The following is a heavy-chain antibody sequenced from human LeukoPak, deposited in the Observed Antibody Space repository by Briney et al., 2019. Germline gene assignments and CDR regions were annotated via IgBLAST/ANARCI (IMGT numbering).Heavy chain of an antibody. CDR2: IRYDGSNK. CDR1: GFTFSSYG. V-gene: IGHV3-30*02. J-gene: IGHJ4*02. D-gene: IGHD5-24*01. CDR3: AKDLGPGSMATSPGFDY. Sequence: GGSLRLSCAASGFTFSSYGMHWVRQAPGKGLEWVAFIRYDGSNKYYADSVKGRFTISRDNSKNTLYLQMNSPRAEDTALYYCAKDLGPGSMATSPGFDYWGQGTLVTVSS.